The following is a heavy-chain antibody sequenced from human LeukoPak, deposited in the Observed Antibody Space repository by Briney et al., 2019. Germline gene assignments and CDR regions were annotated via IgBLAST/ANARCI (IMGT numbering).Heavy chain of an antibody. CDR3: ARGAGYCSGGSCSKYDY. V-gene: IGHV1-2*02. D-gene: IGHD2-15*01. CDR2: INPNSGGT. J-gene: IGHJ4*02. CDR1: GYTFTGYY. Sequence: ASVKVSCKASGYTFTGYYMYWVRQAPGQGLEWKGWINPNSGGTKYAQKFQGRVTMTRDTSISTAYMELSRLRSDDTAVYYCARGAGYCSGGSCSKYDYWGQGTLVTVSS.